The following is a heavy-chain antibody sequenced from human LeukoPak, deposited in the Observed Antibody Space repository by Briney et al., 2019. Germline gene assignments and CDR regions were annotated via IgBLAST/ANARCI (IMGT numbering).Heavy chain of an antibody. CDR3: ARLETGDRLFDS. J-gene: IGHJ4*02. CDR2: INPNSGVT. D-gene: IGHD7-27*01. CDR1: GYTFSGFY. V-gene: IGHV1-2*02. Sequence: ASVKVSCKASGYTFSGFYMNWLRQAPGQGPEWMGWINPNSGVTNYAQKFQGRVTMTRDTSITTAYMELSRLTSDDTAVYYCARLETGDRLFDSWGQGTLVTASS.